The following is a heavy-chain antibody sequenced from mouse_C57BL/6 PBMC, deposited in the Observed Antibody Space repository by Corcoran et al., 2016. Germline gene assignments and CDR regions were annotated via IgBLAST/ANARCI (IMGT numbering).Heavy chain of an antibody. CDR1: GYTFTSYG. Sequence: QVQLQQSGAELARPGASVKLSCKASGYTFTSYGISWVKQRTGQGLEWIGEIYPRSGNTYYNEKFKGKATLTDDKSSSTAYMELRSLTSEDSAVYFCARDRLRLAYWGQGTLVTVSA. J-gene: IGHJ3*01. CDR2: IYPRSGNT. D-gene: IGHD2-4*01. V-gene: IGHV1-81*01. CDR3: ARDRLRLAY.